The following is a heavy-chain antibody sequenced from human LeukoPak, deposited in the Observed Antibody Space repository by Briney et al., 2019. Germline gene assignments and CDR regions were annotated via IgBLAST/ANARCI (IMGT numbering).Heavy chain of an antibody. Sequence: GGSLGLSCAASGFTFSNFGMHWIRQAPGKGLEWVGFIRSKAYGGTTEYAASVKGRFTISRDDSKSIAYLQMNSLKTEDTAVYYCTRGNGGFDNWFDPWGQGTLVTVSS. J-gene: IGHJ5*02. V-gene: IGHV3-49*03. D-gene: IGHD3-16*01. CDR3: TRGNGGFDNWFDP. CDR2: IRSKAYGGTT. CDR1: GFTFSNFG.